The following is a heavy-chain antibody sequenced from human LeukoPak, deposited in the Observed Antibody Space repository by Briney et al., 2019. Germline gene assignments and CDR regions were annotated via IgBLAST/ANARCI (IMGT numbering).Heavy chain of an antibody. Sequence: GGSLRLSCAASGFTFSSYAMSWVPQAPGKGLDWFSAISGSGGSTYYADSVKGRFTISRDNSKNTLYLQMNSLRAEDTAVYYCAKACTNSSSWYNRKVDWFDPWGQGTLVTVSS. V-gene: IGHV3-23*01. CDR3: AKACTNSSSWYNRKVDWFDP. D-gene: IGHD6-13*01. CDR1: GFTFSSYA. J-gene: IGHJ5*02. CDR2: ISGSGGST.